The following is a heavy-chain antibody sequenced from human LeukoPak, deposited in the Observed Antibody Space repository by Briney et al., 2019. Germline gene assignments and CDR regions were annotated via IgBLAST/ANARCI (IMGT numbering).Heavy chain of an antibody. CDR1: GFTFSSYG. CDR3: AKDRSSSGYWYFDL. Sequence: GRSLRLSCAASGFTFSSYGMHWVRQAPGKGLEWVAVTSYDGSKKYYADFVKGRFTISRDNSKNTLYLQMNSLRAEDTAVYYCAKDRSSSGYWYFDLWGRGTLVTVSS. CDR2: TSYDGSKK. V-gene: IGHV3-30*18. D-gene: IGHD6-6*01. J-gene: IGHJ2*01.